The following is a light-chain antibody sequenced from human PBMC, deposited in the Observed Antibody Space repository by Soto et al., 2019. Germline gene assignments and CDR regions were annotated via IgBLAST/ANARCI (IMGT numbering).Light chain of an antibody. Sequence: DIQMTQSPSSLSASVGDRVTITCRASQDITNYLAWYQQKPGQVPKLLIYAASTLQSGVPSRFSGGGSGTDFTITISCLQTEDVATYFCQKYRFFGGGTKVEIK. CDR3: QKYRF. CDR1: QDITNY. J-gene: IGKJ4*01. V-gene: IGKV1-27*01. CDR2: AAS.